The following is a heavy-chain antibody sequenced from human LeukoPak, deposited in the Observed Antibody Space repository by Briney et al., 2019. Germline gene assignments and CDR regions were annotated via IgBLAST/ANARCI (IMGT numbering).Heavy chain of an antibody. CDR3: ARDGDYYDSSGPGDAFDI. J-gene: IGHJ3*02. V-gene: IGHV3-11*01. D-gene: IGHD3-22*01. CDR1: GFTSSDYY. CDR2: ISSTGSTM. Sequence: GGSLRLSCAASASGFTSSDYYMNWIRQAPGKGLEWVAYISSTGSTMYYADSVKGRFTISRDNAKNSLYLQMNSLRAEDTAVYYCARDGDYYDSSGPGDAFDIWGQGTMVTVSS.